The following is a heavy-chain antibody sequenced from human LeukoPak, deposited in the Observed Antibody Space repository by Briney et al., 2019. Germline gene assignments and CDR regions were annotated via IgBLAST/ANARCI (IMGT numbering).Heavy chain of an antibody. CDR2: IKQDGSEK. D-gene: IGHD3-22*01. CDR3: ARDRGGSGYYLDAFDT. J-gene: IGHJ3*02. V-gene: IGHV3-7*01. CDR1: GFTFSSYA. Sequence: SGGSLRLSCAASGFTFSSYAMSWVRQAPGKGLEWVANIKQDGSEKYYVDSVKGRFTISRDNAKNSLYLQMNSLRAEDTAVYYCARDRGGSGYYLDAFDTWGQGTMVTVSS.